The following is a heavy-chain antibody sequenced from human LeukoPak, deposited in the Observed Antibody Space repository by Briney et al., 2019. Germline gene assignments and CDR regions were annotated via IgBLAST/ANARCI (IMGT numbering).Heavy chain of an antibody. J-gene: IGHJ4*02. Sequence: ASVKVSCKASGYTFTGYYMHWVRQAPGQGLEWMGIINPSGGSTSYAQKFQGRVTMTRDTSTSTVYMELSSLRSEDTAVYYCAKAEVVAATPGSFDYWGQGTLVTVSS. CDR1: GYTFTGYY. CDR3: AKAEVVAATPGSFDY. CDR2: INPSGGST. V-gene: IGHV1-46*01. D-gene: IGHD2-15*01.